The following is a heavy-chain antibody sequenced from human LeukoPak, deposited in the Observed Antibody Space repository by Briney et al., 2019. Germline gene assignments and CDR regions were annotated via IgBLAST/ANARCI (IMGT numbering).Heavy chain of an antibody. J-gene: IGHJ4*02. CDR2: TYYRSKWYN. CDR3: ARDYRYSYGFGPLSYFDY. V-gene: IGHV6-1*01. CDR1: GDSVSSNSAA. D-gene: IGHD5-18*01. Sequence: QTLSLTCAISGDSVSSNSAACNWIRQSPSRGLEWLGRTYYRSKWYNDYAVSVKSRITINPDTSKNQFSLQLDSVTPEDTAVYYCARDYRYSYGFGPLSYFDYWGQGTLVTVSS.